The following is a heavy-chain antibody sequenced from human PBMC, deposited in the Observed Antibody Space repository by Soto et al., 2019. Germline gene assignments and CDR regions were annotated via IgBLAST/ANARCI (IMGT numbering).Heavy chain of an antibody. V-gene: IGHV3-23*01. J-gene: IGHJ4*02. Sequence: EVQLLESGGGLVQPGGSLRLSCAASGFTFSSYAMSWVRQAPGKGLEWVSAISGSGGSTYYADSVKGRFTISRDNSKNTLYLQRNSLRAEDTAVYYCARNGYGAERVYWGQGTLVTVSS. CDR1: GFTFSSYA. D-gene: IGHD5-18*01. CDR3: ARNGYGAERVY. CDR2: ISGSGGST.